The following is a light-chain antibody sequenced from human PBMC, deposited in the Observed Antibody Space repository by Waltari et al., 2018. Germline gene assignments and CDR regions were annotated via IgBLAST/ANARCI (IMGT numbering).Light chain of an antibody. CDR3: QQYYTTMWT. V-gene: IGKV4-1*01. Sequence: DIVMTQSPDSLAVSLGERATINCKSSQSVLYNSNNKNYLAWFQQKPGQPPKLLIYWASTREPVVPDRFSGSGSGTDFTLTISGLQAEDVAVYYCQQYYTTMWTFGRGTKVEI. CDR1: QSVLYNSNNKNY. J-gene: IGKJ1*01. CDR2: WAS.